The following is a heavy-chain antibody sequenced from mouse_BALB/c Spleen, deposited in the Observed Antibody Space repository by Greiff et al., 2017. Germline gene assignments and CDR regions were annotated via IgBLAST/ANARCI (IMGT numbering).Heavy chain of an antibody. CDR1: GFNIKDTY. D-gene: IGHD3-1*01. CDR2: IYPGDGDT. V-gene: IGHV1-87*01. Sequence: QVQLQQSGAELVKPGASVKLSCTASGFNIKDTYMHWVKQRPGQGLEGIGAIYPGDGDTRYTQKFKGKATLTADKSSSTAYMQLSSLASEDSAVYYCASAARANAMDYWGQGTSVTVSS. J-gene: IGHJ4*01. CDR3: ASAARANAMDY.